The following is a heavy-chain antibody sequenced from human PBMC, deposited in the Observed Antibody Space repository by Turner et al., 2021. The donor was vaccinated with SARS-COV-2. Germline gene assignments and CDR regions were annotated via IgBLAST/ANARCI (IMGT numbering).Heavy chain of an antibody. D-gene: IGHD5-18*01. CDR3: ARTFTAMVRVDY. V-gene: IGHV1-8*01. CDR1: GYTFTSYD. Sequence: QVQLVQSGAEVKKPGASVKVSCKASGYTFTSYDINWVRQATGQGLEWMGWMNPNSGNTGYVQKFQGRVTMTRNTSISTGYMELSSLRSEDTAVYYCARTFTAMVRVDYWGQGTLVTVSS. CDR2: MNPNSGNT. J-gene: IGHJ4*02.